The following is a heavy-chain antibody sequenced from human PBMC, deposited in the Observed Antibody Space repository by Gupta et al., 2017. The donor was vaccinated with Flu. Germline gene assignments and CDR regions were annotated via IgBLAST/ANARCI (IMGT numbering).Heavy chain of an antibody. V-gene: IGHV3-66*02. CDR3: ARAKSQYYGSGSYYRIYYYYGMDV. CDR1: GFTVSSNY. J-gene: IGHJ6*02. D-gene: IGHD3-10*01. Sequence: EVQLVESGGGLVQPGGSLRLSCAASGFTVSSNYMSWVRQAPGKGLEWVSVIYSGGSTYYADSVKGRFTISRDNSKNTLYLQMNSLRAEDTAVYYCARAKSQYYGSGSYYRIYYYYGMDVWGQGTTVTVSS. CDR2: IYSGGST.